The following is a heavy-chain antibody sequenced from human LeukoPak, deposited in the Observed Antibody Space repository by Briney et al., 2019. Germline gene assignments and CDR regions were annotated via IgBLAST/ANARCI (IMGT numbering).Heavy chain of an antibody. CDR3: ARLGYCGGDCSHDAFDI. D-gene: IGHD2-21*01. Sequence: GESLKISCKGSGYSFTSYWIGWVRQMPGKGLEWMGIIYPGDSDTRYSPSFQGQVTISADKSISTAYLQWSSLKASDTAMYYCARLGYCGGDCSHDAFDIWGQGTMVTVSS. CDR2: IYPGDSDT. V-gene: IGHV5-51*01. CDR1: GYSFTSYW. J-gene: IGHJ3*02.